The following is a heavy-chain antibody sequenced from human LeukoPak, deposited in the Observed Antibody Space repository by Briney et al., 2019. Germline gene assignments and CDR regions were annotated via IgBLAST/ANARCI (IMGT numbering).Heavy chain of an antibody. J-gene: IGHJ4*02. Sequence: SETLSLTCAVYGGSFSGYYWSWIRQPPGKGLEWIGEINHSGSTNYNPSLKSRVTISVDTSKNQFSLKLSSVTAADTAVYYCARGASGSYSSRLDYWGQGTLVTVSS. D-gene: IGHD3-16*01. V-gene: IGHV4-34*01. CDR2: INHSGST. CDR1: GGSFSGYY. CDR3: ARGASGSYSSRLDY.